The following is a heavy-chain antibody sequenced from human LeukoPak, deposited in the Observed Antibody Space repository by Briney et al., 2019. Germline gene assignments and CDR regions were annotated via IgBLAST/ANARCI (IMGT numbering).Heavy chain of an antibody. D-gene: IGHD2-15*01. V-gene: IGHV3-30*18. Sequence: GGSLRLSCAASGFTFDDYGMSWVRQAPGKGLEWVTVISYDGSNKYYADSVKGRFTISRDNSKNTLYLQMNSLRAEDTAVYYCAKDSGYCSGGSCFYLEDYWGQGTLVTVSS. CDR3: AKDSGYCSGGSCFYLEDY. J-gene: IGHJ4*02. CDR1: GFTFDDYG. CDR2: ISYDGSNK.